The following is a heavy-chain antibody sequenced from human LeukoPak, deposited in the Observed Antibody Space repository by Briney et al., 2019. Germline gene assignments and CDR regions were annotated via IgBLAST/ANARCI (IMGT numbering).Heavy chain of an antibody. CDR1: GGSFSGYY. J-gene: IGHJ4*02. CDR2: INHSGST. Sequence: PSETLSLTCAVYGGSFSGYYWSWIRQPPGKGLEWIGEINHSGSTNCNPSLKSRVTISVDTSKNQFSLKLSSVTAADTAVYYCARSGIEEYYYGSGSYFGEFDYWGQGTLVTVSS. CDR3: ARSGIEEYYYGSGSYFGEFDY. V-gene: IGHV4-34*01. D-gene: IGHD3-10*01.